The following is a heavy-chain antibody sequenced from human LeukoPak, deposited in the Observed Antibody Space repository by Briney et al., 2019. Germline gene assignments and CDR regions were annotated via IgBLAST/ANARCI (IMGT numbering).Heavy chain of an antibody. Sequence: ASVKVSCKASGYTFTSYYMHWVRQATGQGLEWMGWMNPNSGNTGYAQKFQGRVTMTRNTSISTAYMELSSLRSEDTAVYYCASLEDYYYYGMDVWGQGTTVTVSS. CDR2: MNPNSGNT. V-gene: IGHV1-8*02. J-gene: IGHJ6*02. CDR1: GYTFTSYY. CDR3: ASLEDYYYYGMDV.